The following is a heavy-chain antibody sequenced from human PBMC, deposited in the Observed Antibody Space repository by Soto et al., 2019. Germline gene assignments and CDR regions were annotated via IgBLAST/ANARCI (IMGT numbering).Heavy chain of an antibody. D-gene: IGHD2-2*01. V-gene: IGHV5-51*01. CDR3: ARGVVPAADYYYYYYGMDV. J-gene: IGHJ6*02. Sequence: GESLKISCKGSGYSFTSYWIGWVRQMPGKGLEWMGIIYPGDSDTRYSPSFQGQVTISADKSISTAYLQWSSLKASDTAMYYCARGVVPAADYYYYYYGMDVWGQGTTVTVSS. CDR2: IYPGDSDT. CDR1: GYSFTSYW.